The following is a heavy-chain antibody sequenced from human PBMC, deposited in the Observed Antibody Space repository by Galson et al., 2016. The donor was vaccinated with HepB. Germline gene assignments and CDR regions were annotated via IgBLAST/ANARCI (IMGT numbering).Heavy chain of an antibody. CDR1: GDAISSGRYY. CDR2: IYYSGST. CDR3: VRGSSDGSAFEI. J-gene: IGHJ3*02. Sequence: TLSLTCTVSGDAISSGRYYWSWIRQHPGKGLEWIGYIYYSGSTYYDPSLESRVTISLDTSKNQFSLKLTSVTAADTAVYYCVRGSSDGSAFEIWGQGTMLTVSS. V-gene: IGHV4-31*03. D-gene: IGHD2-2*03.